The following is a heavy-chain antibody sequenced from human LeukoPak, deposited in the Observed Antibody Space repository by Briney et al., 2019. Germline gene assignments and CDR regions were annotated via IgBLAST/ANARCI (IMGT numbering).Heavy chain of an antibody. J-gene: IGHJ4*02. CDR3: SNGIYDKSY. V-gene: IGHV3-7*01. CDR2: IKQDGSET. CDR1: GFLFSSHS. D-gene: IGHD2/OR15-2a*01. Sequence: PGGTLRLSCTASGFLFSSHSMNWVRQAPGKGLEWVANIKQDGSETYYAESVRGRFTSSGDNAKNSLYLQMNSLRAEDTAVYFCSNGIYDKSYWGQGALVIVSS.